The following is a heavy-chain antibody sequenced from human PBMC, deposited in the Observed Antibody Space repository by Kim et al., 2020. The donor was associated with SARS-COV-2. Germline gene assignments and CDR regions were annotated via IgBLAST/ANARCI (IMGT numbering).Heavy chain of an antibody. J-gene: IGHJ5*02. Sequence: SETLSLTCTVSGGSISSYYWSWIRQPPGKGLEWIGYIYYSGSTNYNPSLKSRVTISVDTSKNQFSLKLSSVTAADTAVYYCARFPNYGRNSWFDPWGQGTLVTVSS. D-gene: IGHD4-17*01. CDR3: ARFPNYGRNSWFDP. V-gene: IGHV4-59*08. CDR1: GGSISSYY. CDR2: IYYSGST.